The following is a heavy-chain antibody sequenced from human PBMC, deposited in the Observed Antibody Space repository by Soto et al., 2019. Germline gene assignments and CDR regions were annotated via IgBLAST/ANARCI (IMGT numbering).Heavy chain of an antibody. CDR2: INPNSGGT. CDR3: ARATYCSGGSCYFDY. J-gene: IGHJ4*02. D-gene: IGHD2-15*01. CDR1: GYTFTGYY. Sequence: ASVKVSCKASGYTFTGYYMHWVRQAPGQGLEWMGWINPNSGGTNYAQKFQGRVTMTRDTSISTAYMELSRLRSDDTAVYYCARATYCSGGSCYFDYWGQGTLVTVSS. V-gene: IGHV1-2*02.